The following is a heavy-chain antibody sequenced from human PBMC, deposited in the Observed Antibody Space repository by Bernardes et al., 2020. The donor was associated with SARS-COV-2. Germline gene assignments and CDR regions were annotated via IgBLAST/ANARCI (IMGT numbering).Heavy chain of an antibody. CDR3: ARLIRSNWPDY. D-gene: IGHD1-1*01. CDR1: GDSVSSGSYY. J-gene: IGHJ4*01. CDR2: IYYNGGT. Sequence: SETLSLTCTVSGDSVSSGSYYWGWIRQPPGKGLEWIGYIYYNGGTNYNPSLKSRVIISIDTSKNQFSLRLTSVTAADTAVYYCARLIRSNWPDYWGHGTLVTVSS. V-gene: IGHV4-61*01.